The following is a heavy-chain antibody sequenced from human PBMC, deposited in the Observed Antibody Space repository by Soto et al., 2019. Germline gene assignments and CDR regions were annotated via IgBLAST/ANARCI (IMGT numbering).Heavy chain of an antibody. CDR3: ARGRGKRYYDFWYYAMDV. V-gene: IGHV1-18*04. Sequence: ASVKVSCKASGYTFTSYGISWVRQAPGQGLEWMGWISAYNGNTNYAQKLQGRVTMTTDTSTSTAYMELRSLRSDDTAVYYCARGRGKRYYDFWYYAMDVWGQGTTVTVS. CDR2: ISAYNGNT. CDR1: GYTFTSYG. D-gene: IGHD3-3*01. J-gene: IGHJ6*02.